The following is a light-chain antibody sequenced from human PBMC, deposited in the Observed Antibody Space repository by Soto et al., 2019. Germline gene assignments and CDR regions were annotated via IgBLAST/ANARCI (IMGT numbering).Light chain of an antibody. CDR1: QSVSSTY. CDR2: SAS. CDR3: QQYGSSHLYT. Sequence: EIVLTQSPGTLSLSPGERATLSCRASQSVSSTYLAWYQQKPGQAPRLLIYSASRRATGIPDRFSGSGSGTDFTLNISRLEPEDFAVYYCQQYGSSHLYTFGQGTKLEI. V-gene: IGKV3-20*01. J-gene: IGKJ2*01.